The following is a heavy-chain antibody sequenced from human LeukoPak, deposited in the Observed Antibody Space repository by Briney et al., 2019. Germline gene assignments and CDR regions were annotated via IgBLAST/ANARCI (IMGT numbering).Heavy chain of an antibody. CDR1: GGSISSSTYY. CDR2: IYYTGST. CDR3: ATVGLRDYYGMDV. V-gene: IGHV4-39*01. J-gene: IGHJ6*02. Sequence: SETLSLTCTVSGGSISSSTYYWGWIRQPPGKGLEWIGNIYYTGSTYYNPSLKSRVTISVDTSKNQFSLKLSSVTAADTAVYYCATVGLRDYYGMDVWGQGTTVTVSS. D-gene: IGHD4-23*01.